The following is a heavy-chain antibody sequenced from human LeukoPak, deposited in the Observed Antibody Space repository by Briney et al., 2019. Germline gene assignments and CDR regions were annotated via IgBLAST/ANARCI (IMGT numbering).Heavy chain of an antibody. Sequence: PGGSLRLSCAASGFTFSSYSMNWVRQAPGKGLEWVSSISSSSSYIYYADSVKGRFTISRDNAKNSLYLQMNSLRAEDTAVYYCARELEITMVRGVTTQDYWGQGTLVTVSS. CDR1: GFTFSSYS. D-gene: IGHD3-10*01. CDR2: ISSSSSYI. J-gene: IGHJ4*02. CDR3: ARELEITMVRGVTTQDY. V-gene: IGHV3-21*01.